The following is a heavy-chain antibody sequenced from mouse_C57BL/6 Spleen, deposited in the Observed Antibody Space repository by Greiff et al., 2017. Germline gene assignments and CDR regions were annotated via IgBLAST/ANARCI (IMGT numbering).Heavy chain of an antibody. CDR2: IYPGDGDT. V-gene: IGHV1-82*01. Sequence: QVQLQQSGPELVKPGASVKISCKASGYAFSSSWMNWVKQRPGKGLEWIGRIYPGDGDTNYNGKFKGKATLTADKSSSTAYMQLSSLTSEDSAVYFCARCGVVANYAMEYWGQGTSVTVSS. D-gene: IGHD1-1*01. J-gene: IGHJ4*01. CDR1: GYAFSSSW. CDR3: ARCGVVANYAMEY.